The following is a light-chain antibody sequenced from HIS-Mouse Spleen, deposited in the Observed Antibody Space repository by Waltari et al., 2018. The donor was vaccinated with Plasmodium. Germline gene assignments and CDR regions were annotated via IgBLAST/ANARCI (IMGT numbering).Light chain of an antibody. V-gene: IGLV2-23*01. CDR3: CSYAGSSTWV. J-gene: IGLJ3*02. CDR1: GSAVGSYNL. Sequence: QSALTQPASVAGSPGQSITISCTGTGSAVGSYNLVSWYQQHPGKAPKLMIYEGSKRPSGVSNRFSGSKSGNTASLTISGLQAEDEADYYCCSYAGSSTWVFGGGTKLTVL. CDR2: EGS.